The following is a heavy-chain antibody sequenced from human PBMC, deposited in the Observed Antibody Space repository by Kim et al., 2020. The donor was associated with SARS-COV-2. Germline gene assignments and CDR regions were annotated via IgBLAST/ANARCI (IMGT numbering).Heavy chain of an antibody. CDR2: IYPGDSDT. CDR1: GYSFTSYW. CDR3: ARLGDCSSTSWRSLDYSNYVLDY. Sequence: GESLKISCKGSGYSFTSYWIGWVRQMPGKGLEWMGIIYPGDSDTRYSPSFQGQVTISADKSISTAYLQWSSLKASDTAMYYCARLGDCSSTSWRSLDYSNYVLDYWGQGTLVTVSS. D-gene: IGHD2-2*01. J-gene: IGHJ4*02. V-gene: IGHV5-51*01.